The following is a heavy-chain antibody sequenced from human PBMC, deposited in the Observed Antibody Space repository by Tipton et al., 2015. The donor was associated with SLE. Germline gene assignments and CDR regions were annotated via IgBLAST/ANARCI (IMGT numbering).Heavy chain of an antibody. J-gene: IGHJ6*02. CDR2: IYYSGTT. CDR1: GGSISTYY. V-gene: IGHV4-59*12. Sequence: LRLSCTVSGGSISTYYWSWIRQPPGKGLEWIGYIYYSGTTNYNPSLESRVTISVDTSKNQFSLRLSSVTAADTAVYYCARDALKGMDVWGQGTTVTVSS. CDR3: ARDALKGMDV.